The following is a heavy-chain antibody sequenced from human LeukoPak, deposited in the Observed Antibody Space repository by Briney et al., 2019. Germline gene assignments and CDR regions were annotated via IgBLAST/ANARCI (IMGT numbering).Heavy chain of an antibody. CDR1: GYAFTDYY. V-gene: IGHV1-2*02. CDR2: ISPNSGGT. D-gene: IGHD7-27*01. J-gene: IGHJ4*02. Sequence: ASVKVSCKASGYAFTDYYMHWVRQAPGQGLEWMGWISPNSGGTNYAQKFQGRVTMTRDTSISTAYMELSRVRSDDTAVYYCARSGDLRVLDYWGQGTLVTVSS. CDR3: ARSGDLRVLDY.